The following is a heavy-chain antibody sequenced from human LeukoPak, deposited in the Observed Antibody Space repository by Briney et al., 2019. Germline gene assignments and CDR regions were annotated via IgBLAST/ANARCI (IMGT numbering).Heavy chain of an antibody. CDR1: GFTFSSYS. Sequence: PGGSLRLSCAASGFTFSSYSMNWVRQAPGKGLEWFQYISSSSSTIYYADSVKGRFTISRDNAKNSLYLQMNSLRAEDTAVYYCARDPVYYYYYGMDVWGQGTTVTVSS. CDR3: ARDPVYYYYYGMDV. V-gene: IGHV3-48*01. CDR2: ISSSSSTI. J-gene: IGHJ6*02.